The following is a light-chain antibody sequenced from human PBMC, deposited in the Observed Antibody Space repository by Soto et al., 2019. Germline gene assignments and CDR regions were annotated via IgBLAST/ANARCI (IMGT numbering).Light chain of an antibody. CDR2: GNS. CDR1: SSNIGAGYD. V-gene: IGLV1-40*01. Sequence: QPVLTQPPSVSGAPGQRVTISCTGSSSNIGAGYDVHWYQQLPGTAPKLLIYGNSNRPSGVPDRFSGSKSGTSASLAITGLQAEDEADSYCQSYDSSLVVFGGGTKLTVL. J-gene: IGLJ2*01. CDR3: QSYDSSLVV.